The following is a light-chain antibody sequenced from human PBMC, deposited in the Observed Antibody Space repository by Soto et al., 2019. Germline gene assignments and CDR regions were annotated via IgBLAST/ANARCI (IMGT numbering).Light chain of an antibody. V-gene: IGLV1-40*01. Sequence: QSVLTQPPSVSGAPGQRVTISCTGSSSNIGAGYDVHWYQQLPGTAPKLLIYGNSNRPSGVPDRFSGSKSGTSASLAITGLQAEDEADYYCQSYDSSLSVCHVFGTGTKGTV. CDR2: GNS. CDR3: QSYDSSLSVCHV. CDR1: SSNIGAGYD. J-gene: IGLJ1*01.